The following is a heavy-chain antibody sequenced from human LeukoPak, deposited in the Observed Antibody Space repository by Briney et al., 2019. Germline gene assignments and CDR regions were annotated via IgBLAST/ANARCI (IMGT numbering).Heavy chain of an antibody. D-gene: IGHD3-10*01. CDR3: ARIKEYGFDI. J-gene: IGHJ3*02. CDR2: IKDDGSEK. V-gene: IGHV3-7*01. Sequence: GGSLRLSCAASGFTFSSYAMRWVRQAPGKGLEWVANIKDDGSEKYYLDSVKGRFTISRDNAKNSLYLQMNSLRAEDTAVYSCARIKEYGFDIWGQGTMVTVSS. CDR1: GFTFSSYA.